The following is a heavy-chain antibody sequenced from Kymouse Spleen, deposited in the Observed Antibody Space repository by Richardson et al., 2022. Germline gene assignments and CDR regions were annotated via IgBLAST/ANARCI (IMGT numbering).Heavy chain of an antibody. CDR2: IKSKTDGGTT. CDR1: GFTFSNAW. Sequence: EVQLVESGGGLVKPGGSLRLSCAASGFTFSNAWMSWVRQAPGKGLEWVGRIKSKTDGGTTDYAAPVKGRFTISRDDSKNTLYLQMNSLKTEDTAVYYCTTTNWNYVLGMDVWGQGTTVTVSS. J-gene: IGHJ6*02. CDR3: TTTNWNYVLGMDV. D-gene: IGHD1-7*01. V-gene: IGHV3-15*01.